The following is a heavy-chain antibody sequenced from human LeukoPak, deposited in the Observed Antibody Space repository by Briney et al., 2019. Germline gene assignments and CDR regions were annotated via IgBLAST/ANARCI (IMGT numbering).Heavy chain of an antibody. Sequence: SETLSLTCTVSGGSISSSSYYWGWIRQPPGKGLVWIGSIYYSGSTYYNPSLKSRVTISVDTSKNQFSLKLSSVTAADTAVYYCARHVHRLELDYWGQGTLVTVSS. J-gene: IGHJ4*02. CDR3: ARHVHRLELDY. CDR2: IYYSGST. V-gene: IGHV4-39*01. CDR1: GGSISSSSYY. D-gene: IGHD1-7*01.